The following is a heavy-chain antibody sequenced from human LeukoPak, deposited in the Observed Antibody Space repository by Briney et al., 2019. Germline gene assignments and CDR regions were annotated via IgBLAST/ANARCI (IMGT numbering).Heavy chain of an antibody. CDR3: ARDGYNFRLANWAPDGIYYYYYGMDV. CDR2: IIPILGIA. J-gene: IGHJ6*02. D-gene: IGHD7-27*01. Sequence: GASVKVSCKASGYTFTGYGISWVRQAPGQGLEWMGRIIPILGIANYAQKFQGRVTITADKSTSTAYMELSSLRSEDTAVYYCARDGYNFRLANWAPDGIYYYYYGMDVWGQGTTVTVSS. CDR1: GYTFTGYG. V-gene: IGHV1-69*04.